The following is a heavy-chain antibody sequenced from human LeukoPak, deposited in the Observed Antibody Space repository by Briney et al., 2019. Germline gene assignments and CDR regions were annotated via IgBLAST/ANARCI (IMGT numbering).Heavy chain of an antibody. CDR1: GGTFSSYA. Sequence: SVKVSCKASGGTFSSYAISWVRQAPGQGLEWMGGIIPIFGTANYAQKFQGRVTITADESTSTAYMELSSLRSEDTAVYYCARGEENYVWGNSYGMDVWGKGTTVTVSS. J-gene: IGHJ6*04. CDR3: ARGEENYVWGNSYGMDV. CDR2: IIPIFGTA. V-gene: IGHV1-69*13. D-gene: IGHD3-16*01.